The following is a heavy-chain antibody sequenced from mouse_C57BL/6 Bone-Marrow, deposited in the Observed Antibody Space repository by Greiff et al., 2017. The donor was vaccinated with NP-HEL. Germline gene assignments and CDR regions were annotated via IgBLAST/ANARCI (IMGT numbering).Heavy chain of an antibody. CDR3: ANMERDRYCDV. CDR1: GYTFTGYW. V-gene: IGHV1-9*01. D-gene: IGHD3-3*01. J-gene: IGHJ1*03. CDR2: ILPGSGST. Sequence: QVQLKQSGAELMKPGASVKLSCKATGYTFTGYWIEWVKQRPGHGLEWIGEILPGSGSTNYHSTFKGKATFTADTSSNTAYMQLSSLTTEDSAIYYCANMERDRYCDVWGTGTTVTVSS.